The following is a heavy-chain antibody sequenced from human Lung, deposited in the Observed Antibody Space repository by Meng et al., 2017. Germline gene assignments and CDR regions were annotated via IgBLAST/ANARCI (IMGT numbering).Heavy chain of an antibody. J-gene: IGHJ4*02. V-gene: IGHV4-34*01. D-gene: IGHD1-14*01. Sequence: QVQLQQWGAGLLKPSATLSLTCAVYGGSFSGYYWSWIRQPPGKGLEXIGEINHSGSTNYNPSLKSRVTISVDTSKNHFSLKLNSVTAADTAVFYCARGEREPDYWGQGTLVTVSS. CDR3: ARGEREPDY. CDR2: INHSGST. CDR1: GGSFSGYY.